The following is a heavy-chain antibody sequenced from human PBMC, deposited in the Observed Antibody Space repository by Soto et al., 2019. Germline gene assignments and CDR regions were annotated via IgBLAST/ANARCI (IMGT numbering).Heavy chain of an antibody. Sequence: SQTLSLTCAISGDSVSSNSAALNWIRQSPSRGLEWLGRTYNRSKWYNDYAVSVKSRITINPDTSRNQFSLQLNSVTPEDTAVYYCARLAAAVDYGMDVWGQGTTVTVSS. CDR2: TYNRSKWYN. J-gene: IGHJ6*02. V-gene: IGHV6-1*01. CDR1: GDSVSSNSAA. CDR3: ARLAAAVDYGMDV. D-gene: IGHD6-13*01.